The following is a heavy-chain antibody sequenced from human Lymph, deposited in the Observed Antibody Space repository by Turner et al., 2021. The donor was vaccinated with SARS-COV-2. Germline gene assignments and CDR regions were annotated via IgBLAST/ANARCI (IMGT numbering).Heavy chain of an antibody. D-gene: IGHD3-9*01. J-gene: IGHJ2*01. CDR2: ISYDGSNK. CDR3: ARGALTGVSYWYFDL. V-gene: IGHV3-30-3*01. CDR1: GFTFSSYA. Sequence: QVPLVESGGGVVQPGRSLRLSCAASGFTFSSYAMHWVRQAPGKGREWVAVISYDGSNKYYADSVKGRFTISRDNSKNSLYLQMNSLRAEDTAVYYCARGALTGVSYWYFDLWGRGTLVTVSS.